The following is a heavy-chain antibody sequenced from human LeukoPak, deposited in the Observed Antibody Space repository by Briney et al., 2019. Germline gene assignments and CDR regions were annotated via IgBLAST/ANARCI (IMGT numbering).Heavy chain of an antibody. CDR2: ISYTWST. V-gene: IGHV4-59*01. CDR3: ARDDYRGVTNFDP. Sequence: SETLSLTCTVSGGSISPYFWSWLRQPPGKGLEWIGYISYTWSTNYNPSLKSRVTTSVDTSKNQFSLQLTSVTAADTAGYYCARDDYRGVTNFDPWGQGTLVTVSS. D-gene: IGHD3-10*01. CDR1: GGSISPYF. J-gene: IGHJ5*02.